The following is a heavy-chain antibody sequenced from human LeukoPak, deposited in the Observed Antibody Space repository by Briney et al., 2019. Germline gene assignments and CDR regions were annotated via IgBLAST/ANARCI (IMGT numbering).Heavy chain of an antibody. D-gene: IGHD6-19*01. J-gene: IGHJ3*02. Sequence: GGSLRLSCAASGFSFSSYAMSWVRQAPGKGLEWVSFISGSGATTYYVDSVKGRFTISRDNSQNTVYLQMNTLTDGDTAVYYCVKNLRLVISVAGTPRDAFDIWGQGTVVTVSS. CDR1: GFSFSSYA. V-gene: IGHV3-23*01. CDR3: VKNLRLVISVAGTPRDAFDI. CDR2: ISGSGATT.